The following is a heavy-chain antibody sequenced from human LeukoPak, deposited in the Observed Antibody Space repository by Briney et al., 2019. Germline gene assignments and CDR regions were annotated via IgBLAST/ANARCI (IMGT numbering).Heavy chain of an antibody. Sequence: SETLSLTCTVYGGSFSGYYWSWIRQPPGQGLEWVGEINHSGSTNYNPSPKSRVTISVDTSKNQFSLKLSSVTAVDTAVYYCARLYGSGSYYNYWGQGTLVTVSS. J-gene: IGHJ4*02. V-gene: IGHV4-34*01. CDR2: INHSGST. CDR3: ARLYGSGSYYNY. CDR1: GGSFSGYY. D-gene: IGHD3-10*01.